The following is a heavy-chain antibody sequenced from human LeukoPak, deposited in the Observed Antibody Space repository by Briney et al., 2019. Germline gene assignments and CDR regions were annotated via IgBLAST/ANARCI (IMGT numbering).Heavy chain of an antibody. J-gene: IGHJ4*02. V-gene: IGHV3-74*01. CDR1: GVTFSSYL. Sequence: PGGSLSLSCAASGVTFSSYLLTWVRQAPGKGLVWVSRINSDGIYTNYADSVKGRFTISRDNARNTLYLQMNSLRAEDTAVYYCARDYYASGSPSDWWGQGTLVTVSS. D-gene: IGHD3-10*01. CDR3: ARDYYASGSPSDW. CDR2: INSDGIYT.